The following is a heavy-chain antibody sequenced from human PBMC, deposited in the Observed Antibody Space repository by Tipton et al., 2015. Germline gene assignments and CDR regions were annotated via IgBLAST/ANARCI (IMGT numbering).Heavy chain of an antibody. Sequence: SLRLSCAASGFTFSSYGMNWVRQAPGKGLEWVSYISTSGSTIYYADSVKGRFTISRDNAKNSLYLQMNSLRDEDTAVYYCARDDGDYVLGEFDYWGQGTLVTVSS. D-gene: IGHD4-17*01. CDR3: ARDDGDYVLGEFDY. V-gene: IGHV3-48*02. CDR1: GFTFSSYG. J-gene: IGHJ4*02. CDR2: ISTSGSTI.